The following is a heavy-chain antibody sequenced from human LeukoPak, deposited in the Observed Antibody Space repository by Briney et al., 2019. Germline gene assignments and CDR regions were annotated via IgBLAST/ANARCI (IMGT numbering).Heavy chain of an antibody. CDR2: FDPEDGET. Sequence: ASVKVSCKVSGYTLTELSMHWVRQAPGKGLEWMGGFDPEDGETIYAQKFQGRVTMTEDTSTDTAYMELSSLRSEDTAVYYCATEAIAVAGTGPSPSTYYFDYWGQGTLVTVSS. CDR1: GYTLTELS. CDR3: ATEAIAVAGTGPSPSTYYFDY. V-gene: IGHV1-24*01. J-gene: IGHJ4*02. D-gene: IGHD6-19*01.